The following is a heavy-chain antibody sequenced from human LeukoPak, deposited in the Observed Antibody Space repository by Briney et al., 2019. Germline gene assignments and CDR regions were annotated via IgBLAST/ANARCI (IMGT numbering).Heavy chain of an antibody. CDR2: IYYSGST. Sequence: PSESLSLTCTVSGGSVSSSGYYWAWLRQPPGKGLEWFGSIYYSGSTYYNPSLKSRVTISVDTSKNRFSLMLSSVTAADTAVDYCASSGYDFDYWGQGTLVNVSS. CDR3: ASSGYDFDY. J-gene: IGHJ4*02. D-gene: IGHD5-12*01. CDR1: GGSVSSSGYY. V-gene: IGHV4-39*07.